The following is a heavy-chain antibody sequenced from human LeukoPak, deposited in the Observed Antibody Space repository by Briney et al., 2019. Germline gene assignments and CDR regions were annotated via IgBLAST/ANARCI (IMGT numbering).Heavy chain of an antibody. CDR3: ARHALVVVAAIGYFDL. CDR1: GGSISSYY. J-gene: IGHJ2*01. Sequence: KTSETLSLTCTVSGGSISSYYWSWIRQPPAKGLEWVGYIYYSESTNYNPSLKSRVTISVDTSKSQFSLKRSSVTAADTAVYYCARHALVVVAAIGYFDLWGRGTLVTVSS. D-gene: IGHD2-15*01. V-gene: IGHV4-59*08. CDR2: IYYSEST.